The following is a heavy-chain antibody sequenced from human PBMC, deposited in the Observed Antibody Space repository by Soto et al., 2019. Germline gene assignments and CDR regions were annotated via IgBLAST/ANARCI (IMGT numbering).Heavy chain of an antibody. CDR1: GHTSRNNG. J-gene: IGHJ4*02. V-gene: IGHV1-18*01. CDR3: GRDEDQWDHMFLDY. Sequence: QVRLVQSGAEVGQPGASVKVSCKASGHTSRNNGISWVRQAPGQGLEWMGFINANTGATNYARKFRGRLTLTTDTFTRTFDMELRSPRSDDTAVSYCGRDEDQWDHMFLDYWGQGTLVTVSS. D-gene: IGHD1-26*01. CDR2: INANTGAT.